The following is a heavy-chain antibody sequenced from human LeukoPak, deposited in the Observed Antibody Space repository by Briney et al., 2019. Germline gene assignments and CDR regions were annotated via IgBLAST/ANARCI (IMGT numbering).Heavy chain of an antibody. CDR1: GFTFSDYS. D-gene: IGHD4-17*01. V-gene: IGHV3-21*01. Sequence: PGGSLRLSCAASGFTFSDYSMNWVRQAPGKGLEWVSSITSSSTYIYYGDSVKGRFTISRDNAEDSLYLQMNSLRAEDTAVYYCARDYGDYLEYFQHWGQGTLVTVSS. CDR3: ARDYGDYLEYFQH. J-gene: IGHJ1*01. CDR2: ITSSSTYI.